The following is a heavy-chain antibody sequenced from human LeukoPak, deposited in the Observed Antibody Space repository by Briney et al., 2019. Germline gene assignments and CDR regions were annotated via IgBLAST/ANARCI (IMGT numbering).Heavy chain of an antibody. CDR2: INPKSGGT. Sequence: GASVKVSCKASGYTFTGYYMYWVRQAPGQGLDWMGWINPKSGGTNYAQKFQGRVTMTRDMSTSTVYMELSSLRSEDTAVYYCARASGYMGGYYYYYMDVWGKGTTVTVSS. CDR1: GYTFTGYY. D-gene: IGHD5-12*01. V-gene: IGHV1-2*02. CDR3: ARASGYMGGYYYYYMDV. J-gene: IGHJ6*03.